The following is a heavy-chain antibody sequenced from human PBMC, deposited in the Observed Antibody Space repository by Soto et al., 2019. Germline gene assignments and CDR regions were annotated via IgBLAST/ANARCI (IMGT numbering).Heavy chain of an antibody. Sequence: QLLLQESGSGLVKPSQTLSLTCAVSGGSISSGGYSWSWIRQPPGKGLEWIGYIYHSGSTYYNPSLKSRVTISVDRSKNQFSLKLSSVTAADTAVYYCTRDPGLWGRGTLVTVSS. V-gene: IGHV4-30-2*01. J-gene: IGHJ2*01. CDR3: TRDPGL. CDR2: IYHSGST. CDR1: GGSISSGGYS.